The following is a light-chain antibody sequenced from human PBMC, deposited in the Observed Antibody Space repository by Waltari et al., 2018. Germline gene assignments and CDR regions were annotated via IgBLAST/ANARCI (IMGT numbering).Light chain of an antibody. CDR3: QMNVRLPVT. V-gene: IGKV3-20*01. J-gene: IGKJ1*01. CDR2: GAS. CDR1: QSIGTY. Sequence: EIVLTQSPDTLSLSPGERAALSCRASQSIGTYLVWYQQKPGQAPRLLIFGASNRATGIPERFSGSGSGTDFSLTISRLEPEDFAVYYCQMNVRLPVTCGRGTRVEIK.